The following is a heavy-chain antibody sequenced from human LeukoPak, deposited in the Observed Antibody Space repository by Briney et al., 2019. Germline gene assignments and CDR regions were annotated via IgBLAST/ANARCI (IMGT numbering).Heavy chain of an antibody. D-gene: IGHD3-3*01. CDR2: IIPIFGTA. Sequence: SVKVSCKASGGTFSSYAISWVRQAPGQGLEWMGGIIPIFGTANYAQKFQGRVTITADESTSTAYMELSSLRSEDTAVYYCARDHYDFWSGYSSSFDYWGQGTLVTVSS. CDR1: GGTFSSYA. CDR3: ARDHYDFWSGYSSSFDY. J-gene: IGHJ4*02. V-gene: IGHV1-69*13.